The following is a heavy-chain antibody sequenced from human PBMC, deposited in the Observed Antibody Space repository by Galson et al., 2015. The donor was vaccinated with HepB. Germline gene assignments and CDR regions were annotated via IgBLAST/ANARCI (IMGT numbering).Heavy chain of an antibody. Sequence: SVKVSCKASGYTFTTYGFSWVRQAPGQGPEWMGWISVYNDNTYSEEKFQSRVTLTADTSTSTAYMELRSLRSDDTATYYCARGRERGGTMADAVDVWGQGTIITVSS. V-gene: IGHV1-18*04. CDR1: GYTFTTYG. CDR2: ISVYNDNT. CDR3: ARGRERGGTMADAVDV. D-gene: IGHD3-10*01. J-gene: IGHJ3*01.